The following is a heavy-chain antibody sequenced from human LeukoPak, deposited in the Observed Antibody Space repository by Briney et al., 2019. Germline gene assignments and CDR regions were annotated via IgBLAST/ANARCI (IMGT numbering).Heavy chain of an antibody. D-gene: IGHD6-13*01. Sequence: GGSLRLSCAASGFTFTDYAMSWVRQAPGKGLEWVSGISGSGGSTYYADSVKGRFTISRENSKNTLYLRMNSLRAEDTAVYYCAKVSAPIAAAGTFDPWGQGTLVTVSS. CDR3: AKVSAPIAAAGTFDP. CDR2: ISGSGGST. CDR1: GFTFTDYA. V-gene: IGHV3-23*01. J-gene: IGHJ5*02.